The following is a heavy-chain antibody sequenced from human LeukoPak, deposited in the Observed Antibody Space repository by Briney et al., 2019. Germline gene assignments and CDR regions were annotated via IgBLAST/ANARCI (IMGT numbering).Heavy chain of an antibody. CDR3: ARGRYCSADICSGGDAFDI. CDR2: IYTRGST. J-gene: IGHJ3*02. CDR1: GGSINNYY. D-gene: IGHD2-15*01. Sequence: PSETLSLTCTVSGGSINNYYWSWIRQPTGKGLEWIGRIYTRGSTNYNPSLKSRVTMSVDTSKNQFSLKLSSVTAADTAVYYCARGRYCSADICSGGDAFDIWGQGTMVSVSS. V-gene: IGHV4-4*07.